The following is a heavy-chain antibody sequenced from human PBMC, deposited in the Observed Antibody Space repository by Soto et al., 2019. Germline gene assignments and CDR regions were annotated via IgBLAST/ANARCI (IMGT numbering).Heavy chain of an antibody. CDR1: G. CDR2: MNPNSGNT. Sequence: ASVKVSCKASGINWVRQAPRHGLEWMGWMNPNSGNTGYAQKFQGRVTMTRNTSISTAYMELSSLRSEDTAVYYCARTLYGDNVDYWGQGTLVTVSS. V-gene: IGHV1-8*01. CDR3: ARTLYGDNVDY. J-gene: IGHJ4*02. D-gene: IGHD4-17*01.